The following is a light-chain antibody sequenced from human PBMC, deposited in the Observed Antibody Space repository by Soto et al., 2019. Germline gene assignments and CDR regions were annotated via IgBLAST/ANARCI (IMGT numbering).Light chain of an antibody. Sequence: EVVMTQSPDTLSVSPGGSATLSCRASQSVSKYLAWYQQKPGQAPRLLIYGASTRATGIPGRFSGSGSGTEFTLTISSLQSEDFAVYYCQQYNNWLTVGGGTKVDIK. V-gene: IGKV3-15*01. J-gene: IGKJ4*01. CDR2: GAS. CDR3: QQYNNWLT. CDR1: QSVSKY.